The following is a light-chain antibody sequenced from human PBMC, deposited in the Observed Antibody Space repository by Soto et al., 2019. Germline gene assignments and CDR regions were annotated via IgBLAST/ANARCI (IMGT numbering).Light chain of an antibody. Sequence: QSALTQPASVSGSPGQLITISCTGTSSDVGGYNYVSWYQQHPGKAPKLMIYEVSNRPSGVSNRFSGSKSGNTASLTISGLQAEDEADYYCSSYTSSSIYVVFGGGTKLTVL. V-gene: IGLV2-14*01. CDR1: SSDVGGYNY. CDR3: SSYTSSSIYVV. CDR2: EVS. J-gene: IGLJ2*01.